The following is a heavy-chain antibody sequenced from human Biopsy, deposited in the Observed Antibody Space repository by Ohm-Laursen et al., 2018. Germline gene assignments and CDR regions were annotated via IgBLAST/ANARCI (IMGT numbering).Heavy chain of an antibody. CDR3: ARDETGSSVFGPYYYGMDV. CDR2: INPTGGTT. CDR1: GYSFTKYY. Sequence: SSVKVSCKPSGYSFTKYYINWVRQAPGQGLEWMGIINPTGGTTSYAEKFQGRVTLTRDTSTGTVYLELNSLIYEDTALYYCARDETGSSVFGPYYYGMDVWGQGTTVTVSS. V-gene: IGHV1-46*01. D-gene: IGHD3-9*01. J-gene: IGHJ6*02.